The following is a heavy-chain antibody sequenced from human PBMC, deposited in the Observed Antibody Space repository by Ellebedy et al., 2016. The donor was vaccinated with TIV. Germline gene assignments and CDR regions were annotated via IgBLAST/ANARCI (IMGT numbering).Heavy chain of an antibody. J-gene: IGHJ6*02. CDR3: ARAQI. V-gene: IGHV3-7*04. CDR2: IKFDEIEK. CDR1: GFTFSRYW. Sequence: PGGSLRLSCAASGFTFSRYWMSWLRQAPGKGLEYVAHIKFDEIEKYHADSVKGRFTISRDNARKSLYLQMNSLRVDDTAVYYCARAQIWGQGTTVTVSS.